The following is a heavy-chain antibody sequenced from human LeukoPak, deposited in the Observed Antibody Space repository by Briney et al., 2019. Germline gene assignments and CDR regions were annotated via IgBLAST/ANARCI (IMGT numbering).Heavy chain of an antibody. CDR1: GFTFSNYA. Sequence: GGSLRLSCAASGFTFSNYAMSWVRQAPGEGLEWVSTISGSGGTTYYADFVKGRFTISRDNSKNTLYLQMNSLRAEDTAVYYCAKEGITIFGVGPGPQFDYWGQGTLVTVSS. D-gene: IGHD3-3*01. CDR2: ISGSGGTT. CDR3: AKEGITIFGVGPGPQFDY. J-gene: IGHJ4*02. V-gene: IGHV3-23*01.